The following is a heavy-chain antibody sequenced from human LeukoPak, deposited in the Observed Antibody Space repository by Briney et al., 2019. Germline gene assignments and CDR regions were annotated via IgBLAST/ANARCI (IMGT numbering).Heavy chain of an antibody. CDR3: VRFPAYDFWSGYYDY. CDR1: GFTFDDYG. CDR2: INWNGGST. D-gene: IGHD3-3*01. V-gene: IGHV3-20*01. J-gene: IGHJ4*02. Sequence: GGSLRLSCAASGFTFDDYGMSWVRQAPGKGLEWVSGINWNGGSTGYADSVKGRFTISRDNAKNSLYLQMNSLRAEDTALYHCVRFPAYDFWSGYYDYWGQGTLVTVSS.